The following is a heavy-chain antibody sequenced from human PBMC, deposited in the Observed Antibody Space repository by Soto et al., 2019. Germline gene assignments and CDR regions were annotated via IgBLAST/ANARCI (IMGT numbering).Heavy chain of an antibody. D-gene: IGHD2-15*01. CDR3: ATGRYCSGGSCPMSYYYGMDV. CDR2: IWYDGSNK. CDR1: GFTFSSYG. V-gene: IGHV3-33*01. J-gene: IGHJ6*02. Sequence: GGSLRLSCAASGFTFSSYGMHWVRQAPGKGLEWVAVIWYDGSNKYYADSVKGRFTISRDNSKNTLYLQMNSLRAEDTAVYYCATGRYCSGGSCPMSYYYGMDVWGQGTTVTVSS.